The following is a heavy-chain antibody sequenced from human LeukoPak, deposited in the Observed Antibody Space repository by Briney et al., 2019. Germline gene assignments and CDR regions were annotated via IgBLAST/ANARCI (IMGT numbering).Heavy chain of an antibody. Sequence: SETLSLTCTVSGGSISSYYWSWIRQPPGKGLEWIGYIYYSGSTNYNPSLKSRVTISVDTSKNQFSLKLSSVTAADTAVYYCARHHIIDDFWSGLLNYYGMDVWGQGTTVTVSS. CDR3: ARHHIIDDFWSGLLNYYGMDV. J-gene: IGHJ6*02. D-gene: IGHD3-3*01. V-gene: IGHV4-59*08. CDR2: IYYSGST. CDR1: GGSISSYY.